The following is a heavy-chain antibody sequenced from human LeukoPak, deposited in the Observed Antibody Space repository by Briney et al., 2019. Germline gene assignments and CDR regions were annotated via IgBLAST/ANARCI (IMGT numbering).Heavy chain of an antibody. V-gene: IGHV4-39*01. CDR1: GGSISSNSYY. CDR2: IFYSGTT. J-gene: IGHJ5*02. Sequence: SETLSLTCTVSGGSISSNSYYWGWIRQPPGKGLEWIGSIFYSGTTYYNPSLKSRVTISVDTSKNQFSLKLGSVTAADTAVYYCARLWFGELLPRAYNWFDPWGQGTLVTVSS. CDR3: ARLWFGELLPRAYNWFDP. D-gene: IGHD3-10*01.